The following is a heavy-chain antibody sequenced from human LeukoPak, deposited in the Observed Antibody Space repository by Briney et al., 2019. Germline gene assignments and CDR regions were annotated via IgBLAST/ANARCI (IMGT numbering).Heavy chain of an antibody. Sequence: VQPGRSLRLSCAASGFTFSSYAMHWFRQAPGKGLEWVAVISYDGSNKYYADSVKGRFTISRDNSKNTLYLQMNSLRAEDTAVYYCARDGTWPEGSGSSATYYYYYYMDVWGKGTTVTVSS. CDR3: ARDGTWPEGSGSSATYYYYYYMDV. J-gene: IGHJ6*03. CDR1: GFTFSSYA. CDR2: ISYDGSNK. D-gene: IGHD3-10*01. V-gene: IGHV3-30-3*01.